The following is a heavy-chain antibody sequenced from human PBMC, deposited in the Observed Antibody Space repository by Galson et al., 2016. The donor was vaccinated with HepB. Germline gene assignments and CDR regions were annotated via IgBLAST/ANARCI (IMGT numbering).Heavy chain of an antibody. CDR3: VGDHGGFDALDY. CDR1: GLSSADYA. Sequence: SLRLSCATSGLSSADYALGWLRQTPGKGPEWIGYMTGTVYGGTTNYAASVKGRFTISRDDSKSIAYLQKNSLKAEDTGVYYCVGDHGGFDALDYWGQGTLVTVSS. J-gene: IGHJ4*02. V-gene: IGHV3-49*03. D-gene: IGHD4-23*01. CDR2: MTGTVYGGTT.